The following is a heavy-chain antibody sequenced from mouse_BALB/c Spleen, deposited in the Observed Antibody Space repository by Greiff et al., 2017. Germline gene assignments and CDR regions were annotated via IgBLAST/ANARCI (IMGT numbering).Heavy chain of an antibody. Sequence: VQLQESGPGLVQPSQSLSITCTVSGFSLTSYGVHWVRQSPGKGLEWLGVIWSGGSTDYNAAFISRLSISKDNSKSQVFFKLNSLQANDTAIYYCARNCRDYAAYAMDYWGQGTSVTVSS. CDR1: GFSLTSYG. CDR2: IWSGGST. J-gene: IGHJ4*01. V-gene: IGHV2-2*02. D-gene: IGHD2-4*01. CDR3: ARNCRDYAAYAMDY.